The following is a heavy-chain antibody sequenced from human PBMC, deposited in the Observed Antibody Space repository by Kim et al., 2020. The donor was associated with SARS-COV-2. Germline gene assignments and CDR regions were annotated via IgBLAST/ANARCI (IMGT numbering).Heavy chain of an antibody. J-gene: IGHJ4*02. CDR2: IIPIFGTA. D-gene: IGHD3-10*01. CDR3: AREVRHDGYFDY. CDR1: GGTFSSYA. V-gene: IGHV1-69*13. Sequence: SVKVSCKASGGTFSSYAISWVRQAPGQGLEWMGGIIPIFGTANYAQKFQGRVTITADESTSTAYMELSSLRSEDTAVYYCAREVRHDGYFDYWGQGTLVTVSS.